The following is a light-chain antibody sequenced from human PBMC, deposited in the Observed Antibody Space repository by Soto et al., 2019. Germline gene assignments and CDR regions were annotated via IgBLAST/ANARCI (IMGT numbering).Light chain of an antibody. J-gene: IGLJ2*01. Sequence: QSALTQPASVSGSPGQSITLSCTGTSSDIGGYDYVSWYQRHPGKAPKLIIYDVNNRPSGVSNRFYGAKSGNTASLTISGVQAEDEADYYCTSYASGSSHVVFGGGTKLTVL. V-gene: IGLV2-14*01. CDR3: TSYASGSSHVV. CDR1: SSDIGGYDY. CDR2: DVN.